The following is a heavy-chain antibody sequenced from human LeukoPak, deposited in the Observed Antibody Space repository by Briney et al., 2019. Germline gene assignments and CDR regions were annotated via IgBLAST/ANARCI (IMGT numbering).Heavy chain of an antibody. CDR2: INPNSGGT. CDR1: GYTFTGYY. CDR3: ARGSSYYYDSSGWNY. J-gene: IGHJ4*02. Sequence: ASVKVSCKASGYTFTGYYMHWVRQAPAQGLEWMGWINPNSGGTNYAQKFQGRVTMTRDTSISTAYMELSRLRSDDTAVYYCARGSSYYYDSSGWNYWGQGTLVTVSS. D-gene: IGHD3-22*01. V-gene: IGHV1-2*02.